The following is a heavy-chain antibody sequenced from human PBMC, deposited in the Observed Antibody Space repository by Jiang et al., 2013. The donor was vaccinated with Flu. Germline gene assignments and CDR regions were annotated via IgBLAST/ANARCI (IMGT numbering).Heavy chain of an antibody. CDR1: GGSFSGYY. CDR2: INHSGST. Sequence: GPGLVKPSETLSLTCAVYGGSFSGYYWSWIRQPPGKGLEWIGEINHSGSTNYNPSLKSRVTISVDTSKNQFSLKLSSVTAADTAVYYCARGRGYRNWGQGTLVTVSS. CDR3: ARGRGYRN. J-gene: IGHJ4*02. V-gene: IGHV4-34*01. D-gene: IGHD5-18*01.